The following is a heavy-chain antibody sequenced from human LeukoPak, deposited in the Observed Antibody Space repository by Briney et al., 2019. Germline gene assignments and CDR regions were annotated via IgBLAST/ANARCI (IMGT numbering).Heavy chain of an antibody. CDR1: GGSISSGSYY. D-gene: IGHD2-15*01. Sequence: SQTLSLTCTVSGGSISSGSYYWSWIRQPAGKGLEWIGRIYTSGSTNYNPSLKSRVTISVDTSKNQFSLKLSSVTAADTAVYYCARVRRVRGCSGGSCYSEFDYWGQGTLVTVSS. J-gene: IGHJ4*02. CDR3: ARVRRVRGCSGGSCYSEFDY. V-gene: IGHV4-61*02. CDR2: IYTSGST.